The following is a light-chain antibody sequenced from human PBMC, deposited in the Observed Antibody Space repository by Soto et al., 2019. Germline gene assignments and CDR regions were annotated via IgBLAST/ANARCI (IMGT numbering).Light chain of an antibody. CDR1: QSISSW. J-gene: IGKJ1*01. V-gene: IGKV1-5*03. CDR2: KAS. Sequence: DIQMTQSPSTLSASVGDRVTITCRASQSISSWLAWYQQKPGKAPKLLIYKASSLESGVPSRFSGSGSGTEFTLTISSLQTDDCATYYCQQYNSYLRTFGQGTKVEIK. CDR3: QQYNSYLRT.